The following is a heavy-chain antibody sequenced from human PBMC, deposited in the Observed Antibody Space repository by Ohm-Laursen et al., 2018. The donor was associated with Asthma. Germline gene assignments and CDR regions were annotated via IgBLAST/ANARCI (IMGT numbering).Heavy chain of an antibody. CDR2: IIPIFGTA. Sequence: SSVKVSCKASGGTFSSYAISWVRQAPGQGLEWMGGIIPIFGTANYAQKFQGRVTITADESTSTAYMELSSLRSEDTALYYCARGLGVVTATQYFDLWGRGTLVTVSS. D-gene: IGHD2-21*02. CDR3: ARGLGVVTATQYFDL. J-gene: IGHJ2*01. CDR1: GGTFSSYA. V-gene: IGHV1-69*01.